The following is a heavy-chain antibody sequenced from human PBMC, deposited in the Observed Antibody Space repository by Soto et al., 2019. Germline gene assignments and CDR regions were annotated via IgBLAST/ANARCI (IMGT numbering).Heavy chain of an antibody. Sequence: ASVKVSCKASGYTFTSYAMHWVRQAPGQRLEWMGWINAGNGNTKYSQKFQGRVTITRDTSASTAYMELSSLRSEDTAVYYCARDRSFGVANDYWGQGTLVTVSS. CDR2: INAGNGNT. D-gene: IGHD3-3*01. CDR3: ARDRSFGVANDY. V-gene: IGHV1-3*01. CDR1: GYTFTSYA. J-gene: IGHJ4*02.